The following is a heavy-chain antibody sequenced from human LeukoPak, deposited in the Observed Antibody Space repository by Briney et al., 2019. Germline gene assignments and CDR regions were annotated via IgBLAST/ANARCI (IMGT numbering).Heavy chain of an antibody. J-gene: IGHJ5*02. CDR2: IYTSGST. D-gene: IGHD2-2*03. CDR1: GGCISSYY. Sequence: SETLSLTCTVSGGCISSYYWSWIRQPAGKGLEWIGRIYTSGSTNYNPSLKSRVTMSVDTSKNQFSLKLSSVTAADTAVYYCARVLDGYCSSTSCSPNWFDPWGQGTLVTAS. CDR3: ARVLDGYCSSTSCSPNWFDP. V-gene: IGHV4-4*07.